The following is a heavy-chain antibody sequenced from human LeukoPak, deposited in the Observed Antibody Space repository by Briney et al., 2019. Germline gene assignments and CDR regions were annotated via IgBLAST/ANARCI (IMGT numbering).Heavy chain of an antibody. D-gene: IGHD6-19*01. J-gene: IGHJ6*03. V-gene: IGHV5-51*01. CDR1: GYSFTSYW. CDR2: IYPGDSDT. CDR3: ARHPYSSGWYSDYYYYMDV. Sequence: GESLKISCKGSGYSFTSYWIGWVRQMPGKGLEWMGIIYPGDSDTRYSPSFQGQVTISADKSISTAYLQWSSLKASDTAMYYCARHPYSSGWYSDYYYYMDVWGKGTTVTVSS.